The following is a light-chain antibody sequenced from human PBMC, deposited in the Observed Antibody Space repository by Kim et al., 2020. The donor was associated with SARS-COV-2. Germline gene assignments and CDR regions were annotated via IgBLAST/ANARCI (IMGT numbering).Light chain of an antibody. CDR1: QSISVW. J-gene: IGKJ1*01. Sequence: GDRVTITCRASQSISVWLARYQHKPGKAPSLLIYDASILESGVPSRFSGSGSGTEFTLTISGLQPDDFATYYCQEYKSNLWTFGQGTKVDIK. CDR3: QEYKSNLWT. V-gene: IGKV1-5*01. CDR2: DAS.